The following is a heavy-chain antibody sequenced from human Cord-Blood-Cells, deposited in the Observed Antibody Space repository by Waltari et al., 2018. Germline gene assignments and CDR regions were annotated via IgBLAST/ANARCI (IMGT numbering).Heavy chain of an antibody. V-gene: IGHV3-15*01. D-gene: IGHD6-13*01. Sequence: EVQLVESGGGLVKPGGSLRLSCAASGFTFSNAWMSWVRPAPGKGLEWVGRIKSKTDGGTTDYAAPVKGRFTISRDDSKNTLYLQMNSLKTEDTAVYYCTTVSSSSWYAFDIWGQGTMVTVSS. CDR3: TTVSSSSWYAFDI. CDR1: GFTFSNAW. J-gene: IGHJ3*02. CDR2: IKSKTDGGTT.